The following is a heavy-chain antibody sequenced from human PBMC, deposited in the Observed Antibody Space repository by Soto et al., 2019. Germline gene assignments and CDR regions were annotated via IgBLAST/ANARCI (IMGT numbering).Heavy chain of an antibody. CDR2: IHYIGST. CDR1: GGAISSYY. D-gene: IGHD4-4*01. J-gene: IGHJ6*02. V-gene: IGHV4-59*12. Sequence: PSETLSLTCTVSGGAISSYYWNWIRQPPGKGLEWIGFIHYIGSTNYNPSLKSRVTISVDTSKNQFSLKLSSVTAADTAVYYCARRVQYYYGLDVRGQGTTVTVSS. CDR3: ARRVQYYYGLDV.